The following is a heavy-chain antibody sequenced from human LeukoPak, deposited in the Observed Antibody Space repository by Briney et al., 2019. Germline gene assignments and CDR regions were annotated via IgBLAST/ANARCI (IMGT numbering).Heavy chain of an antibody. CDR3: ARDLWAYYYGSGSYGPWFDP. V-gene: IGHV4-34*01. Sequence: PSETLSLTCAVYGGSFSGYYWSWIRQPPGKGLEWIGEINHSGSTNYDPSLKSRVTISVDTSKNQFSLKLSSVTAADTAVYYCARDLWAYYYGSGSYGPWFDPWGQGTLVTVSS. CDR1: GGSFSGYY. J-gene: IGHJ5*02. CDR2: INHSGST. D-gene: IGHD3-10*01.